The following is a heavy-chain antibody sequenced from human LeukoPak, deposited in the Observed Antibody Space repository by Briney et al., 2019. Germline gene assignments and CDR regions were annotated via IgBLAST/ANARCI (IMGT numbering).Heavy chain of an antibody. CDR2: ISGSGSTI. V-gene: IGHV3-48*03. Sequence: GGSLRLSCAASGFTFSNYEMNWVRQAPGKGLEWVSHISGSGSTIYYADSVKGRFTISRDNAKNSLYLQMNSLRAEDTAVYHCASTARLDYWGQGTLVTVSS. D-gene: IGHD5-18*01. J-gene: IGHJ4*02. CDR3: ASTARLDY. CDR1: GFTFSNYE.